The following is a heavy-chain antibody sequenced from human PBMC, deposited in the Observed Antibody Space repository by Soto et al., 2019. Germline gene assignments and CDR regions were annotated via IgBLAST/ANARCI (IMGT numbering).Heavy chain of an antibody. D-gene: IGHD3-10*01. J-gene: IGHJ5*02. CDR3: ARSINP. CDR1: GGSISSYY. V-gene: IGHV4-59*06. CDR2: ISYSGST. Sequence: PSETLSLTCTVSGGSISSYYWSWIRQPPGTGLEWIGHISYSGSTYYNPSLKSRVTISVDTSKNQFSLKLSSVTAADTAVYYCARSINPWGQGTLVTVSS.